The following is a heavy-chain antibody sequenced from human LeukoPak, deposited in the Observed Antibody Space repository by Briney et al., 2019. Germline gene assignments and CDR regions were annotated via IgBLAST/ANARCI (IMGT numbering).Heavy chain of an antibody. V-gene: IGHV3-30*18. CDR3: AKSYGDDDAFDI. CDR2: ISYDGSNK. CDR1: GFTLSSYG. D-gene: IGHD4-17*01. J-gene: IGHJ3*02. Sequence: GGSLRLSCAASGFTLSSYGMHWVRQAPGKGLEWVAVISYDGSNKYYADSVKGRFTISRDNSKNTLYLQMNSLRAEDTAVYYCAKSYGDDDAFDIWGQGTMVTVSS.